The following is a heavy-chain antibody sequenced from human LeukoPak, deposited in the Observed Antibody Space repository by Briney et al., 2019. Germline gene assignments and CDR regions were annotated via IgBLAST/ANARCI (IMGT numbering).Heavy chain of an antibody. D-gene: IGHD1-26*01. CDR2: IRYDGSNK. J-gene: IGHJ4*02. Sequence: GGSLRLSCAASGFTFSSYGMHWVRQAPGKGLEWAAFIRYDGSNKYYADSVKGRFTISRDNSKNTLYLQMNSLRAEDTAVYYCAKAVGPHFDYWGQGTLVTVSS. CDR3: AKAVGPHFDY. CDR1: GFTFSSYG. V-gene: IGHV3-30*02.